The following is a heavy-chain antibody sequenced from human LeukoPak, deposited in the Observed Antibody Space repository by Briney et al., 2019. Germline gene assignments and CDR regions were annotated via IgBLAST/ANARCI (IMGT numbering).Heavy chain of an antibody. Sequence: GSLRLSCAASGFTFSNYWMTWVRQAPGKGLEWIGEINHSGSTNYNPSLKSRVTISVDTSKNQFSLKLSSVTAADTAVYYCARGRGMVVPAVNYYYYYGMDVWGQGTTVTVSS. V-gene: IGHV4-34*01. CDR2: INHSGST. CDR1: GFTFSNYW. D-gene: IGHD2-2*01. CDR3: ARGRGMVVPAVNYYYYYGMDV. J-gene: IGHJ6*02.